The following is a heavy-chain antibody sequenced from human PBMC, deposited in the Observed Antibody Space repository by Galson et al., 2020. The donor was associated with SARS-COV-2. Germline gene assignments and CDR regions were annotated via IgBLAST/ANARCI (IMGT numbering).Heavy chain of an antibody. CDR1: RGSISSGDYY. J-gene: IGHJ4*02. Sequence: TSETLSLTCTVSRGSISSGDYYWSWIRQPPGKGLEWIGYIYYSGSTFYNPSLRSRVTISVDTSKNQFSLKLSSVTAADTAVYYCARRYSRSSYFDYWGQGTLVSVSS. CDR3: ARRYSRSSYFDY. D-gene: IGHD6-13*01. V-gene: IGHV4-30-4*01. CDR2: IYYSGST.